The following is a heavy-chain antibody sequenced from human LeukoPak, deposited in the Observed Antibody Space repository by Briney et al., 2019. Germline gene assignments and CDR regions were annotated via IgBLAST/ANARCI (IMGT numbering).Heavy chain of an antibody. CDR3: ARHSNWNGGVDWFDP. D-gene: IGHD1-20*01. J-gene: IGHJ5*02. V-gene: IGHV4-59*08. CDR1: GGSNY. CDR2: THYIWST. Sequence: SETLSLTCTVSGGSNYWSWIRQPPGTRLEWIAYTHYIWSTHYTPSLKSRVTISIDTSKNQLSLKLNSVTAADTAVYYCARHSNWNGGVDWFDPWGQGTQVTVSS.